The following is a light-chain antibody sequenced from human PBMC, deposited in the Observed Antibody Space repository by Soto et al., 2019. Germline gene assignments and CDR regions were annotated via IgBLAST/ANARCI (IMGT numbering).Light chain of an antibody. V-gene: IGKV3-15*01. CDR3: QQYNKWPLT. Sequence: EIVMTQSPATLSVSKGERATLSCRASQSVSIDLACYQQTPGQAPRLLIYGASTRATGIPVRFSGSASGTEFTLTISSLQSEDFTVYYCQQYNKWPLTFGQGTKVDIK. CDR2: GAS. J-gene: IGKJ1*01. CDR1: QSVSID.